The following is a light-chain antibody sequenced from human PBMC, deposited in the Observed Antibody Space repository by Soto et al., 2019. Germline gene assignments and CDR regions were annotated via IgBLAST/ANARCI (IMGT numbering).Light chain of an antibody. CDR2: KAS. CDR3: QQYKTYPWT. CDR1: QNIDSW. Sequence: DIQMTQSPSTLSASVGDRVTIPCRASQNIDSWLAWYQQRPGKAPKLLIYKASRLDTGVPSRFSGSGSGTEFTLTISSLQPDDFATYHCQQYKTYPWTFGQGTKVDIK. V-gene: IGKV1-5*03. J-gene: IGKJ1*01.